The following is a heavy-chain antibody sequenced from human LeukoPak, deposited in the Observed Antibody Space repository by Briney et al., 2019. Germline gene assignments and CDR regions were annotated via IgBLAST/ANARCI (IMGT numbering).Heavy chain of an antibody. CDR2: VSYSGST. V-gene: IGHV4-59*01. D-gene: IGHD4-23*01. CDR3: ARDYGGKGDY. Sequence: PSETLSLTCTVSGGSISSYYWSWIRQPPGKGQEWIGYVSYSGSTNYNPSLKSQVTISADTSKNQFSLKLTSVTAADTAVYYCARDYGGKGDYWGQGTLVTVSS. J-gene: IGHJ4*02. CDR1: GGSISSYY.